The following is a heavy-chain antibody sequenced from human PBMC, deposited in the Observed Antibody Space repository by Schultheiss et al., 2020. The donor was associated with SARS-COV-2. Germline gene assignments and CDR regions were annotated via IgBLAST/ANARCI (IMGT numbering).Heavy chain of an antibody. CDR2: IYYSGST. J-gene: IGHJ5*02. Sequence: SETLSLTCTVSGGSISSSSYYWGWIRQPPGKGLEWIGRIYYSGSTYYNSSLKSRVTISVDTSKNQFSLKLSSVTAADTAVYYCARTYYQDSSGYYHNWFDPWGQGTLVTVSS. V-gene: IGHV4-39*01. D-gene: IGHD3-22*01. CDR1: GGSISSSSYY. CDR3: ARTYYQDSSGYYHNWFDP.